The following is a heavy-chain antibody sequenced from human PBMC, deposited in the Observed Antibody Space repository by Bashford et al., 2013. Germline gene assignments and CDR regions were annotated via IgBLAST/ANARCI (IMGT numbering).Heavy chain of an antibody. Sequence: VASVKVSCKASGDTFTKYAFTWVRQAPGEGLEWVGRIVPSLVMTTHAQKFQGRVTISADKSTSTAYMELSGLRSDDTAVYYCASTMLAPGGLYYYYGMDVWGQGTTVTVSS. D-gene: IGHD3-10*02. CDR3: ASTMLAPGGLYYYYGMDV. CDR2: IVPSLVMT. J-gene: IGHJ6*02. V-gene: IGHV1-69*04. CDR1: GDTFTKYA.